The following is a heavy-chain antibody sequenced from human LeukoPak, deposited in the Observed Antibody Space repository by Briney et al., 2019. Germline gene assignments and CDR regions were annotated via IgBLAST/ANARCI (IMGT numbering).Heavy chain of an antibody. CDR3: AKKKGPRGDGDPIDY. J-gene: IGHJ4*02. D-gene: IGHD4-17*01. V-gene: IGHV3-23*01. CDR1: GFTFSSYA. CDR2: ISGSGGST. Sequence: GGSLRLSCAASGFTFSSYAMSWVRQAPGKGLEWVSAISGSGGSTYYADSVKGRFTISRDNSKNSLYLQMNSLRAEDTAVYYCAKKKGPRGDGDPIDYWGQGTLVTVSS.